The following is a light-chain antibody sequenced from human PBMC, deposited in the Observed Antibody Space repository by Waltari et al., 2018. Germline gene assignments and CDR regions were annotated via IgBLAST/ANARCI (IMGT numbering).Light chain of an antibody. CDR1: QSISSW. CDR2: KAS. CDR3: QQYNSYSAT. V-gene: IGKV1-5*03. Sequence: DIQMTQSPSTLSASVGDRVTITCRASQSISSWLDWYQQKPGKAPKLLIYKASSLESGVPSRFSGSGSGTEFTLTISSLQPDDFATYYCQQYNSYSATFGPGTKVDIK. J-gene: IGKJ3*01.